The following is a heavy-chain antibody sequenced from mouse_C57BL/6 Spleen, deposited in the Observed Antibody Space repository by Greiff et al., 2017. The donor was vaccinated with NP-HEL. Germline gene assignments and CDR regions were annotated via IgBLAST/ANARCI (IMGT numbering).Heavy chain of an antibody. J-gene: IGHJ1*03. Sequence: VMLVESGPGLVQPSQSLSITCTVSGFSLTSYGVHWVRQSPGKGLEWLGVIWSGGSTDYNAAFISRLSISKDNSKSQVFFKMSSRQADDTAIYYCARTGSSYWYFDVWGTGTTVTVSS. CDR2: IWSGGST. V-gene: IGHV2-2*01. D-gene: IGHD1-1*01. CDR3: ARTGSSYWYFDV. CDR1: GFSLTSYG.